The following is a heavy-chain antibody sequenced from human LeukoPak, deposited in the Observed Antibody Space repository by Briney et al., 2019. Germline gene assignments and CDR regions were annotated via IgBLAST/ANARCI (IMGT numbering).Heavy chain of an antibody. CDR2: IYYRGST. J-gene: IGHJ5*01. V-gene: IGHV4-59*12. CDR1: GGSISSYY. Sequence: SETLSLTCTVSGGSISSYYWNWIRQPPGKGLEWIGYIYYRGSTDYNPSLKSRVTISVDTSKNQFSLKLNSVTAADTAVYYCARGPSWFQFWGQGTLVTVSS. CDR3: ARGPSWFQF.